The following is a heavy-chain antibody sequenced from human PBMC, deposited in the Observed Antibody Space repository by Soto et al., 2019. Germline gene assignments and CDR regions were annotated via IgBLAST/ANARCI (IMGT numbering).Heavy chain of an antibody. J-gene: IGHJ6*03. Sequence: GGSLSLSCAASGFTFSTYSMNWVRQAPGKGLEWVSYISSSSSTIHYADSVKGRFTISRDNAKNSLYLQMNSLRAEDTAVYYCARDFYDFWSGYYDYHYYYMDVWGKGTTVTVSS. V-gene: IGHV3-48*01. D-gene: IGHD3-3*01. CDR2: ISSSSSTI. CDR1: GFTFSTYS. CDR3: ARDFYDFWSGYYDYHYYYMDV.